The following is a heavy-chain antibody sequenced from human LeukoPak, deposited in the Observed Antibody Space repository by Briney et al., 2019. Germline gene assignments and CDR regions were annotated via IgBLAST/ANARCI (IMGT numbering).Heavy chain of an antibody. D-gene: IGHD6-25*01. V-gene: IGHV3-23*01. Sequence: GGSLRLSCAASGFTFSSYAMSWVRQAPGKGLEWVSATSGSGGSTYYADSVKGRFTISRDNSKNALYLQMNSLRAEDTAVYYCAKSNGYSSANRYYFDYWGQGTLVTVSS. CDR2: TSGSGGST. J-gene: IGHJ4*02. CDR3: AKSNGYSSANRYYFDY. CDR1: GFTFSSYA.